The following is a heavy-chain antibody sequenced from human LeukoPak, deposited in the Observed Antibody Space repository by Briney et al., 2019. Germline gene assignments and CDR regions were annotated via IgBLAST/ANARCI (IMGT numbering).Heavy chain of an antibody. J-gene: IGHJ4*02. D-gene: IGHD5-18*01. CDR2: IWSDGGNK. Sequence: GGSLRLSCAASGFTFSSYSMHWVRQAPGQGLEWLALIWSDGGNKYYAESVKGRFTISRDNSKNTLYLQMDSLRGEDMAVYYCARDLGYNYGHPFDYWGQGTLVTVSS. CDR1: GFTFSSYS. V-gene: IGHV3-33*01. CDR3: ARDLGYNYGHPFDY.